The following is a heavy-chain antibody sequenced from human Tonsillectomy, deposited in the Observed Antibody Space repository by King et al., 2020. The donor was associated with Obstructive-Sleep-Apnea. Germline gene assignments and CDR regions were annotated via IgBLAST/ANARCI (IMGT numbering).Heavy chain of an antibody. CDR3: VRYYYGSGSYFVMDV. J-gene: IGHJ6*02. D-gene: IGHD3-10*01. V-gene: IGHV3-23*04. CDR1: GFTFSSYA. CDR2: VMGCGGST. Sequence: QLVQSGGGLVQPGGALRLSCAGSGFTFSSYAMSWVRQAPGRGLWWVSAVMGCGGSTYYADSVKGRFTISRDNSKNTLYLQMNSLRAEDTAVYYCVRYYYGSGSYFVMDVWGQGTTVTVSS.